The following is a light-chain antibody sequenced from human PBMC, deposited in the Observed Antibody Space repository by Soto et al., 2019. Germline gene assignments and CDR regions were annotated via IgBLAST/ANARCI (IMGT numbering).Light chain of an antibody. CDR2: DNN. CDR3: GTWDGSLSVFV. V-gene: IGLV1-51*01. Sequence: QSVLTQPPSVSAAPGQRVTISCSGSSSDIGNNYVSWYQHLPGTAPELLIYDNNQRPSGIPDRFSDSKSGTSATLGITGLQTGDEADYYCGTWDGSLSVFVFGTGTKITVL. CDR1: SSDIGNNY. J-gene: IGLJ1*01.